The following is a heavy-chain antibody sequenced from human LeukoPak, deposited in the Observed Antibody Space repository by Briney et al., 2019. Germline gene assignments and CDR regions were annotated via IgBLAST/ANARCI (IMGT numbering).Heavy chain of an antibody. Sequence: SETLSLTCTVSGGSISSSSYYWDWIRQPPGKGLEWIGTIYYSGSTYYNPSLKSRVTISVDTSKNQFSLKLSSVTAADTAVYYCASSISYGSGNYYFDYWGQGTLVTVSS. V-gene: IGHV4-39*07. J-gene: IGHJ4*02. D-gene: IGHD3-10*01. CDR2: IYYSGST. CDR1: GGSISSSSYY. CDR3: ASSISYGSGNYYFDY.